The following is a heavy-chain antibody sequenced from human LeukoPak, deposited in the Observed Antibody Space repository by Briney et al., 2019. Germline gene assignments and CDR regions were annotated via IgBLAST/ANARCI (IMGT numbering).Heavy chain of an antibody. CDR3: ATLFPSYYYDSSGAY. V-gene: IGHV4-59*01. Sequence: PSETLSLTCTVSGGSISSYYWSWIRQPPGKGLEWIGYIYYSGSTNYNPSLKSRVTISVDTSKNQFSLKLSSVTAADTAVYYCATLFPSYYYDSSGAYWGQGTLVTVSS. CDR2: IYYSGST. D-gene: IGHD3-22*01. CDR1: GGSISSYY. J-gene: IGHJ4*02.